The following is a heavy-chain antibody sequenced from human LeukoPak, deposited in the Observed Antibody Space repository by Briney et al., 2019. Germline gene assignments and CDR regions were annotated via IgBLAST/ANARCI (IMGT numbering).Heavy chain of an antibody. CDR1: GGSISSGGYY. J-gene: IGHJ4*02. V-gene: IGHV4-31*03. CDR3: ATWGIAVAGTFDY. D-gene: IGHD6-19*01. CDR2: IYYSGST. Sequence: SETLSLTCTVSGGSISSGGYYWSWIRQHPGKGLEWIGYIYYSGSTNYNPSFKSRVAISVDTSKNQFSLKLSSVTAADTAVYYCATWGIAVAGTFDYWGQGTLVTVST.